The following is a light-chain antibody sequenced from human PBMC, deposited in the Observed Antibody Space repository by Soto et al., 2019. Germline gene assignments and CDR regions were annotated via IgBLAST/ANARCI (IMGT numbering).Light chain of an antibody. CDR1: SSDVGSYNL. Sequence: LTQPASVSGSPGQSITISCTGTSSDVGSYNLVSWYQQHPGKAPKLMIYEVNKRPSGVSNRFSGSKSGNTASLTISGLQAEDEADYYCCSYASSSNYVFGTGTKVTVL. V-gene: IGLV2-23*02. CDR3: CSYASSSNYV. J-gene: IGLJ1*01. CDR2: EVN.